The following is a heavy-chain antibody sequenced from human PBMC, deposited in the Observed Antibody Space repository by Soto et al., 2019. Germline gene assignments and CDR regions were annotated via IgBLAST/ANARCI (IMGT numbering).Heavy chain of an antibody. CDR3: ASTAVQSIGCYD. CDR1: EFTFNTYD. J-gene: IGHJ4*02. D-gene: IGHD6-19*01. Sequence: QLVESGGGLVQPGGSLRLYCAASEFTFNTYDMNWVRQAPGKGLEWISYINSGGKTIYYADSVEGRFTVSRDNAKRSLYLQMNNLKTEDTAVYFCASTAVQSIGCYDWGQGTLVNVSS. CDR2: INSGGKTI. V-gene: IGHV3-48*03.